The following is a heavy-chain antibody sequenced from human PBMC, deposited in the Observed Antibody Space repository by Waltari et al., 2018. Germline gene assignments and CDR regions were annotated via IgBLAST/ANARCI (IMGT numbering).Heavy chain of an antibody. Sequence: QVQLVQSGAEVKKPGSSVKVSCKASGGSFSTYAITWVRQAPGQGLEWMGGIIPMFETANSAQKFQERVTITTDGSMTTAYMELSSLTSEDTAVYYCARGGLYGQQLLESAFEIWGQGTKVTVAS. V-gene: IGHV1-69*05. CDR2: IIPMFETA. D-gene: IGHD6-13*01. J-gene: IGHJ3*02. CDR3: ARGGLYGQQLLESAFEI. CDR1: GGSFSTYA.